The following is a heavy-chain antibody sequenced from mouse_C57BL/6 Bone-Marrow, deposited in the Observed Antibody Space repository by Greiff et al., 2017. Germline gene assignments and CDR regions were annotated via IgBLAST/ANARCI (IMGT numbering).Heavy chain of an antibody. D-gene: IGHD1-1*01. CDR3: ARRGRRGYIDV. V-gene: IGHV5-6*01. CDR1: GFTFSSYG. J-gene: IGHJ1*03. CDR2: ISSGGSYT. Sequence: EVQGVESGGDLVKPGGSLKLSCAASGFTFSSYGMSWVRQTPDKRLEWVATISSGGSYTYYPDSVKGRFTISRDTAKNTLYLQMSSLKSEDTAMYYCARRGRRGYIDVWGTGTTVTVSS.